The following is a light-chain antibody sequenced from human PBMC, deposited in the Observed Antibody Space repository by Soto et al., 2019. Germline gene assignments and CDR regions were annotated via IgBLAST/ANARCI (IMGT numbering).Light chain of an antibody. CDR1: QDIKND. Sequence: DIQTTQSPSSLSASVGDRVTITCRTSQDIKNDLVWYQQKIGEAPKRLIYAASRLQTGVPSRFSGRGSGTEFTLTISSLQPEDLATYYCLQHNSYPWTFGQGTKVEIK. CDR3: LQHNSYPWT. J-gene: IGKJ1*01. V-gene: IGKV1-17*01. CDR2: AAS.